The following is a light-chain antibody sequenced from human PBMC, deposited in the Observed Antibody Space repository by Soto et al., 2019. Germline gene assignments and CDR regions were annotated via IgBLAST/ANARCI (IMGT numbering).Light chain of an antibody. CDR3: QQYSTFSRT. Sequence: DIQMTQSPSTLSASVGDRVTITCRASLSITTWLAWYQQKPGKAPKVLIYDASTLESGVPSRFSGSGSGTEFTLTISSLQPDDFDTYYCQQYSTFSRTFGQWTKVESK. J-gene: IGKJ1*01. CDR2: DAS. CDR1: LSITTW. V-gene: IGKV1-5*01.